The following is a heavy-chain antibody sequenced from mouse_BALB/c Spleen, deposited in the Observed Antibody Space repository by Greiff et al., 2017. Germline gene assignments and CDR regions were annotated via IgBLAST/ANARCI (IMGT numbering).Heavy chain of an antibody. V-gene: IGHV3-2*02. Sequence: EVQLQESGPGLVKPSQSLSLTCTVTGYSITSDYAWNWIRQFPGNKLEWMGYISYSGSTSYNPSLKSRISITRDTSKNQFFLQLNSVTTEDTATYYCAREENWGFAYWGQGTLVTVSA. CDR3: AREENWGFAY. J-gene: IGHJ3*01. CDR1: GYSITSDYA. D-gene: IGHD4-1*01. CDR2: ISYSGST.